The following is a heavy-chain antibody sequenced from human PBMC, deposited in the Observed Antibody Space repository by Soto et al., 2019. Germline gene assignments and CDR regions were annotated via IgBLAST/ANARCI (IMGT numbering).Heavy chain of an antibody. V-gene: IGHV5-51*01. J-gene: IGHJ5*02. CDR1: GYSFTSYW. CDR3: ARRRNNYDSSGHNWFDP. D-gene: IGHD3-22*01. Sequence: PGESLKISCKGSGYSFTSYWIGWVRQMPGKGLEWMGIIYPGDSDTRYSPSFQGRVTISADKSISTAYLQWSSLKASDTAMYYCARRRNNYDSSGHNWFDPWGQGTLVTVSS. CDR2: IYPGDSDT.